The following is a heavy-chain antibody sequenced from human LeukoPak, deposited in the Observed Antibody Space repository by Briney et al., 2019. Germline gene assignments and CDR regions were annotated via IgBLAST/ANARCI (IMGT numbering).Heavy chain of an antibody. Sequence: GGSLRLSCAGSGFTFSGYWMHWVRQVPGKGLVWVSRINTDGNIQSDGSSPTYADSVKGRFTISRDNAKNTLYLQMNSLRAEDTAVYYCARDHNNSSSGGENYYYYYMDVWGKGTTVTVSS. CDR3: ARDHNNSSSGGENYYYYYMDV. V-gene: IGHV3-74*01. J-gene: IGHJ6*03. CDR1: GFTFSGYW. D-gene: IGHD6-6*01. CDR2: INTDGNIQSDGSSP.